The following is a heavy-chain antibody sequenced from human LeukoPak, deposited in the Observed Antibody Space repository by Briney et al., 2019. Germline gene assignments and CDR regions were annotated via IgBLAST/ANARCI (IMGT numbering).Heavy chain of an antibody. CDR2: ISYDGSNK. J-gene: IGHJ4*02. CDR3: AKFRLGYYFDY. D-gene: IGHD6-19*01. CDR1: GFTFSSYG. V-gene: IGHV3-30*18. Sequence: QTGGDLRLSCAASGFTFSSYGMHWVRQAPGKGLEWVAVISYDGSNKYYADSVKGRFTISRDNSKNTLYLQMNSLRAEDTAVYYCAKFRLGYYFDYWGQGTMVTVSS.